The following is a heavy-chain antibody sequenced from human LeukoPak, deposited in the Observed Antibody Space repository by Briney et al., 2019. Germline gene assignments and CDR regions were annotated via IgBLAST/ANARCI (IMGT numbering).Heavy chain of an antibody. CDR1: GGSISSRSYY. Sequence: PSETLSLTCTVSGGSISSRSYYWGWIRQPPGKGLEWIGSIYYSGSTYYNPSLKSRVTISVDTSKNQFSLKLSSVTAAETAVYYCARDTDYYYYYMDVWGKGTTVTVSS. V-gene: IGHV4-39*07. CDR3: ARDTDYYYYYMDV. CDR2: IYYSGST. J-gene: IGHJ6*03.